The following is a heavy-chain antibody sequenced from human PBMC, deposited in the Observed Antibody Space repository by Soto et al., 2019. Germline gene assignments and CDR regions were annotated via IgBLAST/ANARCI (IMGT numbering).Heavy chain of an antibody. CDR2: ISSSGSTA. D-gene: IGHD3-10*01. CDR1: GFTFSRFE. CDR3: TRAAWFPYLSFY. J-gene: IGHJ4*02. V-gene: IGHV3-48*03. Sequence: GGSLRLSCAASGFTFSRFELHWVRQAPGKGLEWISYISSSGSTAYYASSVGGRFTISRDNANNSVYLQMDSLRAEDTALYYCTRAAWFPYLSFYWGQGALVTVSS.